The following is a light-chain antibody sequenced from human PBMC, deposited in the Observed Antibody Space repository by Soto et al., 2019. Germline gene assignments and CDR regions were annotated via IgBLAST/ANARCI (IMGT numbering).Light chain of an antibody. CDR2: AAS. CDR1: QSIRSS. Sequence: DIQLTQSPSSLSASVGDRVTITCRASQSIRSSLHWYQHEPGKAPKVLIHAASILQSGVPSRFSGSGSGTDFTLTITSLQPEDFATYYWHQSHTSPQTFGQGTKVDIK. V-gene: IGKV1-39*01. J-gene: IGKJ1*01. CDR3: HQSHTSPQT.